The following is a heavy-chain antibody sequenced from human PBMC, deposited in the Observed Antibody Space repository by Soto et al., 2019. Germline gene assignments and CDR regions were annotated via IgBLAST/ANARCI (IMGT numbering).Heavy chain of an antibody. D-gene: IGHD3-22*01. V-gene: IGHV1-18*01. CDR2: LSTYNGNT. Sequence: QVQLVQSGAEVKKPGAAVKFSCKASGYTFTNYGIGWVRQAPGQGLEWMGWLSTYNGNTNYAQKLQGRVTMTTDTSTTAAYMELRGLLSDATAVYYWAGGATYYYDSSCYYFDNGGQGTLVTVSS. J-gene: IGHJ4*02. CDR1: GYTFTNYG. CDR3: AGGATYYYDSSCYYFDN.